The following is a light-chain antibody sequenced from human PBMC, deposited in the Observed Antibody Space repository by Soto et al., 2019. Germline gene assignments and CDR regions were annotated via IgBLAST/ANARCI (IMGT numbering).Light chain of an antibody. CDR3: QSYDSSLSVHVV. Sequence: QSVLTQPPSVSGAPGQRVTISCTGSSSNLGSGFDVQWYQQLPGTAPKLLIYYNDNRPSGVPDRFSGSKSGTSASLAITGLQADDEADYSCQSYDSSLSVHVVFGGGTQLTAL. J-gene: IGLJ7*02. V-gene: IGLV1-40*01. CDR2: YND. CDR1: SSNLGSGFD.